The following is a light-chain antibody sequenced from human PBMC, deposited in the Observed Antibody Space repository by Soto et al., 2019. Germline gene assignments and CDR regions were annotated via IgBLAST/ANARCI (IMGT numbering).Light chain of an antibody. CDR1: QSVISSF. Sequence: EIVLTHSPCTVALSPVERATLSCRASQSVISSFLSWYQQKRGQAPRLLMFGASSRATGIPDRFSGSGSGTDFTLTISRLEPEDFAVYYCQQYGSSGTFGQGTKVDIK. CDR2: GAS. V-gene: IGKV3-20*01. CDR3: QQYGSSGT. J-gene: IGKJ1*01.